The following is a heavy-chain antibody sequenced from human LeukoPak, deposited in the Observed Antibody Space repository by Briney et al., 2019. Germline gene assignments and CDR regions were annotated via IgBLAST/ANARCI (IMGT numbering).Heavy chain of an antibody. Sequence: GGSLRLSCTASGFTFGDYAMSWVRQAPGKGLEWVSAISGSGGSTYYADSVKGRFTISRDNSKNTLYLQMNSLRAEDTAVYYCAKAVTMIVVPIVDYWGQGTLVTVSS. J-gene: IGHJ4*02. CDR3: AKAVTMIVVPIVDY. CDR2: ISGSGGST. V-gene: IGHV3-23*01. CDR1: GFTFGDYA. D-gene: IGHD3-22*01.